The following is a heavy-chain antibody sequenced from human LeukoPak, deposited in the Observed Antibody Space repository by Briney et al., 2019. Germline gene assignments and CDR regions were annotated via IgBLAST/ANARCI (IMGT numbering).Heavy chain of an antibody. V-gene: IGHV3-66*01. CDR1: GFTVSSNY. Sequence: GGSLRLSCAASGFTVSSNYMSWVRQAPGKGLEWVSVIYSGGSTYYADSVKGRFNISRDNSKNTLYLQMNSLRAEDTAVYYCASWSGSVRPYYFDYWGQGTLVTVSS. D-gene: IGHD1-14*01. CDR3: ASWSGSVRPYYFDY. J-gene: IGHJ4*02. CDR2: IYSGGST.